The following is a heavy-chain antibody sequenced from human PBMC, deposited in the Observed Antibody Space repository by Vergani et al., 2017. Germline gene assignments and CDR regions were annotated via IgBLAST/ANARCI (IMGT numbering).Heavy chain of an antibody. V-gene: IGHV3-30*02. Sequence: QVQLVESGGGVVQPGGSLRLSCAASGFTFSSYGMHWVRQAPGKGLEWVAFIRYDGSNKYYADSVKGRFTISRDNSKNTLYLQMNSLRAEDTAVYYCAKCLAVAGAKGDYWGQGTLVTVSS. CDR2: IRYDGSNK. CDR1: GFTFSSYG. J-gene: IGHJ4*02. D-gene: IGHD6-19*01. CDR3: AKCLAVAGAKGDY.